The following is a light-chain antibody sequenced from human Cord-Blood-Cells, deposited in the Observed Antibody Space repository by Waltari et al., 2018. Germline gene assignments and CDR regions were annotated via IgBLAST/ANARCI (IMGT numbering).Light chain of an antibody. J-gene: IGLJ1*01. V-gene: IGLV1-44*01. CDR1: SSHIGSNT. Sequence: QSVLTQPPSASGTPGQRVTISCSGSSSHIGSNTVNWYQQLPGTAPQLLIYSNNLRPSGVPDRFSGSKSGTSASLAICGLQSEDDAEYYCAAWDDSLNGYVFGTGTKVTVL. CDR2: SNN. CDR3: AAWDDSLNGYV.